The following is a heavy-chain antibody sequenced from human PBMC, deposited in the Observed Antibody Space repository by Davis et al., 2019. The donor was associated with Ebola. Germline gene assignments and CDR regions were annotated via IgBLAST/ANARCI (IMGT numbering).Heavy chain of an antibody. CDR3: AKDLFWWSAADV. D-gene: IGHD2-8*02. J-gene: IGHJ6*02. V-gene: IGHV3-23*01. CDR2: IGSDTAT. CDR1: GVTLGSCA. Sequence: GESLKISCAASGVTLGSCAMSWVRQSPGGGLEWVSGIGSDTATHYADSVRGRFTISRDDSKNTLFLQMDSLRAEDTAVYYCAKDLFWWSAADVWGQGTTVTVSS.